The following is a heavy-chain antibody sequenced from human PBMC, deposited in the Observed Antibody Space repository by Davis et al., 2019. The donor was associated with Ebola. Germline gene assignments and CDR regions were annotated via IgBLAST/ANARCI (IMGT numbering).Heavy chain of an antibody. Sequence: GESLKISCAASGFTFSSYGMHWVRQAPGKGLEWVVLISYDGSNGYYADSVKGRFTISRDNSKNTLYVQMNSLRAEDTAVYYCAKDTGEWELLYAFDIWGQGTMVTVSS. CDR2: ISYDGSNG. V-gene: IGHV3-30*18. CDR1: GFTFSSYG. D-gene: IGHD1-26*01. CDR3: AKDTGEWELLYAFDI. J-gene: IGHJ3*02.